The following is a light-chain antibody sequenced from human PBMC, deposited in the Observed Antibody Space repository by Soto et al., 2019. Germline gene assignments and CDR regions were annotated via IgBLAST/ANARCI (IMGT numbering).Light chain of an antibody. CDR1: QAIDSW. CDR3: QQSYSTPLT. CDR2: TGS. V-gene: IGKV1-39*01. J-gene: IGKJ3*01. Sequence: DIQMTQSPSSVSASVCDRVTSTCRASQAIDSWLAWYQQKPGEAPKLLIFTGSLLHSGVPPRFSGSGSGTDFTLTISSLQPEDFAAYYCQQSYSTPLTFGPGTKVDIK.